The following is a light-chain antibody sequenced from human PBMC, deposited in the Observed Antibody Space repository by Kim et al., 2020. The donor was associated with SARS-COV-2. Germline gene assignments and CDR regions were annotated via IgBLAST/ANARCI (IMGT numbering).Light chain of an antibody. CDR1: SIRSSY. CDR2: GRN. V-gene: IGLV3-19*01. CDR3: NSRDSSGNHVI. Sequence: ALGQTVRITCQGDSIRSSYATWYQQRPGQAPNLVSYGRNKRPSGIPDRFSASTSGNTASLTITGAQAEDEADYYCNSRDSSGNHVIFGGGTQLTVL. J-gene: IGLJ2*01.